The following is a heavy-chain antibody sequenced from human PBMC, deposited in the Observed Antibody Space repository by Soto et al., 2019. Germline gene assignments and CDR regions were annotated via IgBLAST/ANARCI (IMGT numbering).Heavy chain of an antibody. CDR2: ISAYNGYT. D-gene: IGHD6-19*01. CDR1: GYTFTYYG. V-gene: IGHV1-18*01. J-gene: IGHJ4*02. CDR3: ARARRDTSGWKEDY. Sequence: QVQLVQSGVEVKKPGASVKVSCKASGYTFTYYGISWVRQAPGQGLEWMGWISAYNGYTNYTQKFQGRVTMTPDTSTTTAFMELRSLRSDDTAVYYWARARRDTSGWKEDYWGQGTLVTVSS.